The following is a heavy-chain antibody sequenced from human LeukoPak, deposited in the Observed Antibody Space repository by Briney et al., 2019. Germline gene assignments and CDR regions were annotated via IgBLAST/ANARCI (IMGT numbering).Heavy chain of an antibody. CDR3: ARLGPYYDSSGYGEYNWFDP. D-gene: IGHD3-22*01. V-gene: IGHV1-69*13. CDR2: IIPIFGTA. J-gene: IGHJ5*02. Sequence: ASVKVSCKASGGTFSSYAISWVRQAPGQGLEWMGGIIPIFGTANYAQKFQGRVTITADESTSTAYLELSSLRSEDTAVYYCARLGPYYDSSGYGEYNWFDPWGQGTLVTVSS. CDR1: GGTFSSYA.